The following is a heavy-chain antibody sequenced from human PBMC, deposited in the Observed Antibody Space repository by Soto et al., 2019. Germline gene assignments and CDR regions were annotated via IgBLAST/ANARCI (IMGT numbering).Heavy chain of an antibody. J-gene: IGHJ4*02. CDR2: ISYDGSNK. CDR3: AKDRDYGDYLFDF. V-gene: IGHV3-30*18. CDR1: GFTFSSYG. Sequence: QVQLVESGGGVVQPGRSRRLSCVASGFTFSSYGMHWVRQAPGKGLEWVSVISYDGSNKYYADSVKGRFTISRDNSKNTLYLQMNSLRPEDTAVYYCAKDRDYGDYLFDFWGQGTLVTVSS. D-gene: IGHD4-17*01.